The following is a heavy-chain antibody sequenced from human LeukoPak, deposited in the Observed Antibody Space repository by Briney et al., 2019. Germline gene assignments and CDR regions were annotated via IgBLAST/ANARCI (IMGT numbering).Heavy chain of an antibody. CDR3: ARDTIESTRGSGSSNFDY. Sequence: SVEVSCKASGGTFSSYAISWVRQAPGQGLEWMGGIIPIFGTANYAQKFQGRVTITTDESTSTAYMELSSLRSEDTAVYYCARDTIESTRGSGSSNFDYWGQGTLVTVSS. D-gene: IGHD3-10*01. J-gene: IGHJ4*02. V-gene: IGHV1-69*05. CDR2: IIPIFGTA. CDR1: GGTFSSYA.